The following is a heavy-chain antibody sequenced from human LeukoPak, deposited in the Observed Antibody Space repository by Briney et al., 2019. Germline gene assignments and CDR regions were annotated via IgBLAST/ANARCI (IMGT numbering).Heavy chain of an antibody. Sequence: ASVKVSFKASGYTFTSYGISWVRQAPGQGLEWMGWISAYNDNTNYAQKLQGRVTMTTDTSTSTAYMELRSLRSDDTALYYCARDNVVVLPAAMVGYYYYGMDVWGKGTTVTVSS. CDR1: GYTFTSYG. CDR2: ISAYNDNT. V-gene: IGHV1-18*04. J-gene: IGHJ6*04. D-gene: IGHD2-2*01. CDR3: ARDNVVVLPAAMVGYYYYGMDV.